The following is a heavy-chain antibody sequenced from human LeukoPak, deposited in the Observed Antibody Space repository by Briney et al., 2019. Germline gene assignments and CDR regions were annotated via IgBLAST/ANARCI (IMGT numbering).Heavy chain of an antibody. CDR1: GFXFSTYW. V-gene: IGHV3-7*04. CDR3: TRDRGDFDY. CDR2: INQDGSEK. Sequence: GGSLRLSCAASGFXFSTYWISWVRQAPGKGLEWVANINQDGSEKYYVDSVKGRFTVSRDNAKNSLYLQMNSLRAEDTAVYYCTRDRGDFDYWGQGTLVTVSS. J-gene: IGHJ4*02.